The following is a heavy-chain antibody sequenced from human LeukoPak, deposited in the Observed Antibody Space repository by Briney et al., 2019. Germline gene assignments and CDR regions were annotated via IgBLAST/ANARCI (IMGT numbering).Heavy chain of an antibody. V-gene: IGHV3-53*01. Sequence: AGGSLRLSCAASGFTVSSNYMSWVRQAPGKGLEWVSVIYSGGSTYYADSVKGRFTISRDNSKNTLYLQMNSLRAEDTAVYYCAISRPGSIAAAGEANDYWGQGTLVTVSS. D-gene: IGHD6-13*01. J-gene: IGHJ4*02. CDR3: AISRPGSIAAAGEANDY. CDR2: IYSGGST. CDR1: GFTVSSNY.